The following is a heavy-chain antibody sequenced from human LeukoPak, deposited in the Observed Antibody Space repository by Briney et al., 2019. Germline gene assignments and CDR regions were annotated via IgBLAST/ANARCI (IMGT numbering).Heavy chain of an antibody. CDR1: GFTFSSYS. Sequence: PGGSLRLSCAASGFTFSSYSMNWVRQAPGKGLEWVSSISSSSSYIYYADSVKGRFTISRDNAKNSLYLQMNSLRAEDTAVYYCARGRSSSWYGDYYYMDVWGKGTTVTVSS. D-gene: IGHD6-13*01. CDR2: ISSSSSYI. J-gene: IGHJ6*03. V-gene: IGHV3-21*01. CDR3: ARGRSSSWYGDYYYMDV.